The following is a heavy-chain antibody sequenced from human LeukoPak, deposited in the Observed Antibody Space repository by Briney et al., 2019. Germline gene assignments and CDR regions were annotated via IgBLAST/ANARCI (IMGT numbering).Heavy chain of an antibody. CDR3: ARAIRLDFHYYYMDV. CDR2: IYTSGST. Sequence: SETLSLTCTVSGGSISSGSYYWSWIRQPAGKGLEWIGRIYTSGSTNYNPSLKSRVTISVDTSKNQFSLKLSSVTAADTAVYYCARAIRLDFHYYYMDVWGKGTTVTISS. D-gene: IGHD2/OR15-2a*01. J-gene: IGHJ6*03. V-gene: IGHV4-61*02. CDR1: GGSISSGSYY.